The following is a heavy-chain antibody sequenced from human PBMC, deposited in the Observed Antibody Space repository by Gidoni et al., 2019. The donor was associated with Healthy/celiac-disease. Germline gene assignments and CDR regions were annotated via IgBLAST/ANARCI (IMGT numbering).Heavy chain of an antibody. Sequence: QVHLQESGPGLVKPSGPLSLTCAVSVASIISSNWWSWVRQPPGKGLEWIGEIYHSGSTNYNPSLKSRVTISVDKSKNQFSLKLSSVTAADTAVYYCARGGVAAAPYYYYYMDVWGKGTTVTVSS. V-gene: IGHV4-4*02. CDR2: IYHSGST. D-gene: IGHD6-13*01. CDR1: VASIISSNW. CDR3: ARGGVAAAPYYYYYMDV. J-gene: IGHJ6*03.